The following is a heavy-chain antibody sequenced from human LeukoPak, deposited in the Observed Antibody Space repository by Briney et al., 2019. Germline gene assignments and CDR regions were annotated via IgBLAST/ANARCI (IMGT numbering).Heavy chain of an antibody. CDR2: IYPGDSDT. Sequence: HGESLKISCKGSGYSFTSYWIAWVRQMPGKGLEWMGIIYPGDSDTRYSPSFQGQVTISADKSISTAYLQWSSLKASDTAMYYCARRDYYDTSGYSSFDYWGQGTLVTVSS. D-gene: IGHD3-22*01. V-gene: IGHV5-51*01. CDR3: ARRDYYDTSGYSSFDY. J-gene: IGHJ4*02. CDR1: GYSFTSYW.